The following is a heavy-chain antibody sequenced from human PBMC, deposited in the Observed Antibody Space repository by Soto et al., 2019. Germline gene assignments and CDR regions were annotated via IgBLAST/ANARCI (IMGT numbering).Heavy chain of an antibody. D-gene: IGHD3-16*01. CDR3: AKAQGGFDY. Sequence: GSLRLSCEASVFTFSSYAMSWVRQAPGKGLEWVSASRGVGSSTYYADSVKGRFTISRDNSKNTLYLQMDSLRAEDTAVYYCAKAQGGFDYWGQGALVT. CDR1: VFTFSSYA. CDR2: SRGVGSST. V-gene: IGHV3-23*01. J-gene: IGHJ4*02.